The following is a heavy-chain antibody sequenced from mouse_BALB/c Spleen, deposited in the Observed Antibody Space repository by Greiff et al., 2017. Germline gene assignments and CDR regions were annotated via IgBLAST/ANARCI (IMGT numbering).Heavy chain of an antibody. J-gene: IGHJ2*01. CDR2: ISSGSSTT. CDR3: ARGALRYYFDY. V-gene: IGHV5-17*02. CDR1: GFTFSSFG. D-gene: IGHD1-1*01. Sequence: EVKLVESGGGLVQPGGSRKLSCAASGFTFSSFGMHWVRQAPEKGLEWVAYISSGSSTTYYADTVKGRFTISRDNPKNTLFLQMTSLRSEDTAMYYCARGALRYYFDYWGQGTTLTVSS.